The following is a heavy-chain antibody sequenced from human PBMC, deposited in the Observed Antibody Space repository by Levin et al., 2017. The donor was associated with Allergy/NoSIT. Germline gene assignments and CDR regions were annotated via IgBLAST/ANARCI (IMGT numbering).Heavy chain of an antibody. Sequence: HSGGSLRLSCAASGFTFDDYAMQWVRQAPGKGLEWVSGISWDSAFLGYADSVKGRFTISRDNAKNSLYLQMNSLGPDDTALYYCAIGEPPHYGDYRYSIDGWGQGTAVTVSS. V-gene: IGHV3-9*01. CDR1: GFTFDDYA. J-gene: IGHJ6*02. CDR2: ISWDSAFL. CDR3: AIGEPPHYGDYRYSIDG. D-gene: IGHD4-17*01.